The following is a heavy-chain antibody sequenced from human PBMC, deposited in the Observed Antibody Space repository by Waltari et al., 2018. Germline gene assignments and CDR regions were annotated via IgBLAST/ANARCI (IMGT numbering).Heavy chain of an antibody. CDR3: ARLHVQQQLVGGVDY. J-gene: IGHJ4*02. D-gene: IGHD6-13*01. CDR1: GGSFSVYY. Sequence: QVQLQQWGAGLLQPSEPLSLTCAVYGGSFSVYYSSWIRHPPGKGLEWIGEINHSGSTNYNPSLKSRVTISVDTSKNQFSLKLSSVTAADTAVYYCARLHVQQQLVGGVDYWGQGTLVTVSS. CDR2: INHSGST. V-gene: IGHV4-34*01.